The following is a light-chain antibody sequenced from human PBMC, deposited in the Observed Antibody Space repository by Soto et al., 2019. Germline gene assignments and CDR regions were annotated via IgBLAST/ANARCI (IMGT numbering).Light chain of an antibody. V-gene: IGKV3-20*01. Sequence: EIVLTQSPGTLSLSPGDRATLSCRASQSVRRSSLAWYQQKPGQAPRLLIYGASNRATGIPDRFSGSGSGTDFTLTISRLEPEDFAVYYCQQYGGSPFTFGPGTKVDIK. CDR1: QSVRRSS. CDR3: QQYGGSPFT. CDR2: GAS. J-gene: IGKJ3*01.